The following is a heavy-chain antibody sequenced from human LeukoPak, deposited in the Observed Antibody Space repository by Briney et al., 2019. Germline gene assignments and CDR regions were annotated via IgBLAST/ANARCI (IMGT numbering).Heavy chain of an antibody. V-gene: IGHV3-23*01. J-gene: IGHJ3*02. D-gene: IGHD1-26*01. CDR1: GFTFSSYG. CDR3: AKALGGGKQHFDI. Sequence: PGGSLRLSCAASGFTFSSYGMSWVRQAPGKGLEWVSAISGSGGSTYYSDSVKGRFTISRDNSKNTLYLQMNSLTAEDTAVYYCAKALGGGKQHFDIWGQGTMVTVCS. CDR2: ISGSGGST.